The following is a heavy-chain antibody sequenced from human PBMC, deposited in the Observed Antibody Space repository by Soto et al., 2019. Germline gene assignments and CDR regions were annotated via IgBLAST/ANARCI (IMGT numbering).Heavy chain of an antibody. CDR1: GFSLSTSGAG. J-gene: IGHJ4*02. V-gene: IGHV2-5*02. Sequence: QITLKESGPSLVKPTQPLTLTCTFSGFSLSTSGAGVGWIRQPPGKALEWLALIYWDDDKRYSPSLKSRLTIRQDTSKHQVLLTNTNKDPVDTATYYCAHRGEKCSSITGTTFDYWGQGTLVTLSS. CDR3: AHRGEKCSSITGTTFDY. CDR2: IYWDDDK. D-gene: IGHD1-20*01.